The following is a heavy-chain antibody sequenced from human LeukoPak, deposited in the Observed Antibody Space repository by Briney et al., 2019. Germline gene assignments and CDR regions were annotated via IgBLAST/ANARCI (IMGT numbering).Heavy chain of an antibody. Sequence: SETLSLTCAVYGGSFSGYYWSWIRQPPGKGLEWIGEISHSGSTNYNPSLKSRVTISVDTSKNQFSLKLSSVTAADTAVYYCASLYSNPSSYWGQGTLVTVSS. V-gene: IGHV4-34*01. CDR3: ASLYSNPSSY. CDR2: ISHSGST. D-gene: IGHD4-11*01. CDR1: GGSFSGYY. J-gene: IGHJ4*02.